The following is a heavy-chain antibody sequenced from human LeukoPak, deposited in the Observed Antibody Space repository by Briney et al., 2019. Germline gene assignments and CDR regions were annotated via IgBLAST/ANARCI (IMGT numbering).Heavy chain of an antibody. J-gene: IGHJ4*02. CDR1: GFTVSTNY. CDR3: ATSTVVTPDDY. CDR2: IYSGGST. V-gene: IGHV3-53*01. Sequence: GGSLRLSCAASGFTVSTNYMNWVRQAPGKGLEWVSVIYSGGSTYYADSVKGRFTISRDNSKNTLYLQMNSLRAEDTAVYYCATSTVVTPDDYWGQGTLVTVSS. D-gene: IGHD4-23*01.